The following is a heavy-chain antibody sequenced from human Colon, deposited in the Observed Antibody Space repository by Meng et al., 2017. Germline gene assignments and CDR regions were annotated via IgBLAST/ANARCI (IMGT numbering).Heavy chain of an antibody. Sequence: QVRRRGAGPGLVGPSDTLPLICSVSGGSVSSAGYQWSWIRQPPGKGLEWIGYASTNYNPSLKSRGTISVDTSKNQFSLRLTSVTAADTAVYYCARDHMGSLDYWGQGILVTVSS. CDR2: AST. CDR1: GGSVSSAGYQ. J-gene: IGHJ4*02. CDR3: ARDHMGSLDY. D-gene: IGHD1-26*01. V-gene: IGHV4-61*08.